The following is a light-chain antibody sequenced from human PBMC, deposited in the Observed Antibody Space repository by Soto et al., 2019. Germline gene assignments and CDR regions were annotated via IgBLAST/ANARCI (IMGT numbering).Light chain of an antibody. CDR3: CSYGGTRAV. V-gene: IGLV2-23*02. J-gene: IGLJ7*01. CDR1: SSDVGSHNL. CDR2: EVS. Sequence: QSALTQPASVSGSPGQSITISCTGTSSDVGSHNLVSRYQQYPGQAPKLMIYEVSKRPLGVSARFSASKSGNTASLTISGLQAEDEADYYCCSYGGTRAVFGGGTQLTVL.